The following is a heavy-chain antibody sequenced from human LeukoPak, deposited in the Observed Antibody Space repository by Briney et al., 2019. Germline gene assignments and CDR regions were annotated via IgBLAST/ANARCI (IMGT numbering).Heavy chain of an antibody. Sequence: GASVKVSCKVSGYTLTELSMHWVRQAPGKGLEWMGGFDPEDGETIYAQKFQGRVTMTEDTSTDTAYMELSSLRSEDTAVYYCATVQTSFDFWSGLRLFDYWGQGTLVTVSS. J-gene: IGHJ4*02. CDR2: FDPEDGET. CDR1: GYTLTELS. V-gene: IGHV1-24*01. D-gene: IGHD3-3*01. CDR3: ATVQTSFDFWSGLRLFDY.